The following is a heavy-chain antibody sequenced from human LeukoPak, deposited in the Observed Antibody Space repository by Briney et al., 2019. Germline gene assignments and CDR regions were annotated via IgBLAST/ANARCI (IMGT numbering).Heavy chain of an antibody. CDR3: ESDAYYCGGDCWGTDY. CDR2: IRSKTNNYAT. J-gene: IGHJ4*02. Sequence: PGGSLRLSCAASGFTFSGSALHWVRQASGKGLEWIGRIRSKTNNYATTYAASGTGRFTIARDDAENTAYPKMNSLRAEDTAVYYCESDAYYCGGDCWGTDYWGQGTLVTVSS. V-gene: IGHV3-73*01. D-gene: IGHD2-21*02. CDR1: GFTFSGSA.